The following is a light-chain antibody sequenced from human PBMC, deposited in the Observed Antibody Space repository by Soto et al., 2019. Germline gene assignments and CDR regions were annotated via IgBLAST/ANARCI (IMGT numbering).Light chain of an antibody. CDR2: GAS. CDR3: QQYNSYSPWT. CDR1: QSVSTD. V-gene: IGKV3-15*01. Sequence: IVVTEAPATLSVSLGERATLSCRASQSVSTDLAWYQQKPGQAPRLLIFGASTRATGIPTRFSGSGSGTEFILTISSLQSDDFATYYCQQYNSYSPWTFGQGTKV. J-gene: IGKJ1*01.